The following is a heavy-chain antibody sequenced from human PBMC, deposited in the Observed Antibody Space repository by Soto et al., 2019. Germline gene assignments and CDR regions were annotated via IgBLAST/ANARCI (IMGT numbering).Heavy chain of an antibody. V-gene: IGHV1-2*04. J-gene: IGHJ5*02. CDR2: MNPNSGST. CDR1: GYTFTSYD. Sequence: ASVKVSCKASGYTFTSYDMHWVRQAPGQGLEWMGWMNPNSGSTDYAQKFQGWVTMTRDTSISTAYMELSSLRSEDTAVYYCASDAPMSGAPHRWCEPWGKGTLVTVSS. D-gene: IGHD1-26*01. CDR3: ASDAPMSGAPHRWCEP.